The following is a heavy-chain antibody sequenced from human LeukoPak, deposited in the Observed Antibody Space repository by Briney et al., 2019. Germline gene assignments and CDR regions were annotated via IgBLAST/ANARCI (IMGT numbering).Heavy chain of an antibody. D-gene: IGHD5-18*01. Sequence: GASVKVSCKASGYTFTGYYMHWVRQAPGQGLEWMGWINPNSGGTNYAQKFQGRVTMTRDTSISTAYMELSRLRSDDTAVYYCALSNVDTAMVAFGFDYWGQGTLVTVSS. J-gene: IGHJ4*02. CDR3: ALSNVDTAMVAFGFDY. CDR2: INPNSGGT. V-gene: IGHV1-2*02. CDR1: GYTFTGYY.